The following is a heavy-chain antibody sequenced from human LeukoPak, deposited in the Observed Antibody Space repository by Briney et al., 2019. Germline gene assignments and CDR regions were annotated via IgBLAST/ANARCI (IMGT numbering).Heavy chain of an antibody. V-gene: IGHV1-3*03. J-gene: IGHJ5*02. CDR1: GYTFTSYA. CDR3: ATDATSDGWFDP. CDR2: INAGNGNT. Sequence: VASVKVSCKASGYTFTSYAMHWVRQAPGQRLEWMGWINAGNGNTKYSQEFQGRVTITRDTSASTAYMELSSLRSADTAVYFCATDATSDGWFDPWGQGTLVTVSS. D-gene: IGHD4-17*01.